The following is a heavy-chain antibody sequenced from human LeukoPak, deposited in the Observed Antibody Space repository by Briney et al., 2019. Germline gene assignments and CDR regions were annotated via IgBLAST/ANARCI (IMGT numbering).Heavy chain of an antibody. V-gene: IGHV3-48*01. CDR2: ISSSSSTI. CDR3: ARPARHCSSTSCYVRYYFDY. Sequence: GGSLRLSCAASGFTFSSYSMNWVRQAPGKGLEWVSYISSSSSTIYYADSVKGRFTISRDNAKNSLYLQMNSLRAEDTAVYYCARPARHCSSTSCYVRYYFDYWGQGTLVTVPS. D-gene: IGHD2-2*01. CDR1: GFTFSSYS. J-gene: IGHJ4*02.